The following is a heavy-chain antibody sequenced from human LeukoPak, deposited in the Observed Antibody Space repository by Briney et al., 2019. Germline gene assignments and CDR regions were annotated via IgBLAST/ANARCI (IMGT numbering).Heavy chain of an antibody. D-gene: IGHD3-10*01. CDR3: ARGVYYGSGSYYYMDV. CDR2: INPSGGST. V-gene: IGHV1-46*01. CDR1: GYTFTGYY. Sequence: GASVKVSCKASGYTFTGYYMHWVRQAPGQGLEWMGIINPSGGSTSYAQKFQGRVTMTRDMSTSTVYMELSSLRSEDTAVYYCARGVYYGSGSYYYMDVWGKGTTVTISS. J-gene: IGHJ6*03.